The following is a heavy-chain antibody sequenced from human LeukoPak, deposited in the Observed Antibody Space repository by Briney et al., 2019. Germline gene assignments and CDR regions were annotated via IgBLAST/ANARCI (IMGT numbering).Heavy chain of an antibody. Sequence: APVKVSCKASGYTFTSYDINWVRQATGQGLEWVGWMNPNSGNTGYAQKFQGRVTMTRNTSISTAYMELSSLRSEDTAVYYCARGGAAATGVDYWGQGTLVNVSP. CDR2: MNPNSGNT. CDR1: GYTFTSYD. CDR3: ARGGAAATGVDY. J-gene: IGHJ4*02. D-gene: IGHD2-15*01. V-gene: IGHV1-8*01.